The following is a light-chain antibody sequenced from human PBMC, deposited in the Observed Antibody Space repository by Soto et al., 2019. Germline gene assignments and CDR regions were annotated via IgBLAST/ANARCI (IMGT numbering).Light chain of an antibody. Sequence: ETVMTQSPATLSVSPGEGATLSCRASQSVSSNLAWYQQKPGQTPRLLVYGASIRATGMSARFSGSGSGTDFTLTISRLQSEDFALYYCQQYNNWPHTFGGGTRVEIK. CDR3: QQYNNWPHT. V-gene: IGKV3-15*01. CDR2: GAS. J-gene: IGKJ4*01. CDR1: QSVSSN.